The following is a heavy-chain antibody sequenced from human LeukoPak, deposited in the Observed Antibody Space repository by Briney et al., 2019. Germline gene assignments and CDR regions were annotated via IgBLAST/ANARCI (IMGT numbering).Heavy chain of an antibody. CDR1: GYTFTSYG. Sequence: ASVKVSCKASGYTFTSYGISWVRQAPGQWLEWMGWISAYNGNTNYAQKLQGRVTMTTDTSTSTAYMELRSLRSDDTAVYYCARDPYYFDSSGYDYWGQGTLVTVSS. CDR3: ARDPYYFDSSGYDY. V-gene: IGHV1-18*01. CDR2: ISAYNGNT. D-gene: IGHD3-22*01. J-gene: IGHJ4*02.